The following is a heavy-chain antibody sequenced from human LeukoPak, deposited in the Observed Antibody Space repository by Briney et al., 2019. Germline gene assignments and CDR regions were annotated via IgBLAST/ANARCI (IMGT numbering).Heavy chain of an antibody. Sequence: SVKVSCKASGGTFSSYAISWVRQAPGQGLEWMGGIIPIFGTANYAQKFQGRVTITADESTSTAYMELSSLRSEDTAVYYCARGAGYCSSTSCQYYYYMDVWGKGTTVTVSS. CDR3: ARGAGYCSSTSCQYYYYMDV. D-gene: IGHD2-2*01. V-gene: IGHV1-69*13. CDR1: GGTFSSYA. CDR2: IIPIFGTA. J-gene: IGHJ6*03.